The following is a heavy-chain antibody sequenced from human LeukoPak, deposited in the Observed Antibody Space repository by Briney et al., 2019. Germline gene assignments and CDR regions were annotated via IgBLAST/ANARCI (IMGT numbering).Heavy chain of an antibody. D-gene: IGHD3-22*01. CDR2: IIPILGIA. CDR3: ARDWGYYYDSSGYSGDY. V-gene: IGHV1-69*04. Sequence: ASVKVSCKASGGTFSSYAISWVRQAPGQGLEWMGRIIPILGIASYAQKFQGRVTITADKSTSTAYMELSSLRSEDTAVYYCARDWGYYYDSSGYSGDYWGQGTLVTVSS. J-gene: IGHJ4*02. CDR1: GGTFSSYA.